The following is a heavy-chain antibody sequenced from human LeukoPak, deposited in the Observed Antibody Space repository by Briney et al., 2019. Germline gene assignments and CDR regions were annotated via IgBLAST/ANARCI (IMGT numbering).Heavy chain of an antibody. V-gene: IGHV7-4-1*02. J-gene: IGHJ4*02. Sequence: ASVKVSCKASGYTFTSYAMNWVRQAPGQGLEWMGWINTNTGNPTYAQGFTGRFVFSLDTSVSTAYLQISSLKAEDTAVYYCARDSSEGYNWALYFDYWGQGTLVTVSS. D-gene: IGHD5-24*01. CDR3: ARDSSEGYNWALYFDY. CDR1: GYTFTSYA. CDR2: INTNTGNP.